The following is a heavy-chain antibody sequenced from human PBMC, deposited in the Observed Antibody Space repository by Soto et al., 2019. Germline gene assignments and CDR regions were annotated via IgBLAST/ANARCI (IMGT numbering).Heavy chain of an antibody. J-gene: IGHJ4*02. CDR2: TWYDGSDK. CDR1: GFSFDKYA. D-gene: IGHD2-2*02. CDR3: AREYRGFDY. V-gene: IGHV3-33*01. Sequence: QVHLVESGGGVVQAGRSLRLSCTASGFSFDKYAMQWVRQAPGKGLEWVASTWYDGSDKKYADAVRGRYAISRDNSKNMVYREMTSLTVEDTAVYYCAREYRGFDYWGQGTLVIVSS.